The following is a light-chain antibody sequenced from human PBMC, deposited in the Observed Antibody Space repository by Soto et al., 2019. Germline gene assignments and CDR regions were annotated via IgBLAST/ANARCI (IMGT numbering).Light chain of an antibody. V-gene: IGLV2-14*01. CDR1: SSDVGGYNY. Sequence: QSVLTQPASVSGSPGQSITISCTGTSSDVGGYNYVSWYQQHPGKAPKLMIYKVSNRPSGVSNRFSGSKSGNTASLTISGLQAEDEADYYCSSYTFTSTLYVFGTGTKVTVL. J-gene: IGLJ1*01. CDR3: SSYTFTSTLYV. CDR2: KVS.